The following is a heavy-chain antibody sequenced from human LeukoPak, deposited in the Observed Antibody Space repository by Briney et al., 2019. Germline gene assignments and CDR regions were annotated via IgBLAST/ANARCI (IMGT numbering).Heavy chain of an antibody. D-gene: IGHD3-16*02. CDR1: GYSFTSYW. CDR2: IYPGDSDT. CDR3: ARQEITFGGVIVLFDY. V-gene: IGHV5-51*01. J-gene: IGHJ4*02. Sequence: GESLKISCKGSGYSFTSYWIGWVRQMPGKGLEWMGIIYPGDSDTRYSPSFQGQVTISADKSISTAYLQWSSLKASGTAMYYCARQEITFGGVIVLFDYWGQGTLVTVSS.